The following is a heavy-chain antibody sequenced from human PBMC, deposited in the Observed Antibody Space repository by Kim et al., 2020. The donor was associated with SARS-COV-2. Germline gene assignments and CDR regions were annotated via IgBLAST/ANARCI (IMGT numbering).Heavy chain of an antibody. Sequence: GGSLRLSCAASGFTFSNYGMHWVRQAPGKGLEWVAVIWYDGSNKYYADSVKGRFTISRDNSKNTLYLQMNSLRAEDTAVYYCARDFAVAETFDFDSWGQGTLVTVSS. CDR2: IWYDGSNK. D-gene: IGHD6-19*01. CDR1: GFTFSNYG. V-gene: IGHV3-33*08. CDR3: ARDFAVAETFDFDS. J-gene: IGHJ4*02.